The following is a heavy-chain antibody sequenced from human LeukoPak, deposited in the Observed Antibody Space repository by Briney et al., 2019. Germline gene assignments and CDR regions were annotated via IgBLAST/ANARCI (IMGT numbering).Heavy chain of an antibody. CDR3: ARALDSSGWNGRDY. D-gene: IGHD6-19*01. CDR2: VSGGGGST. Sequence: GGSLRLSCAASGFIFSSYAMNWVRQAPGKGLEWVSTVSGGGGSTYYADSVKGRFTISRDKSKNTLYLQMNSLRPEDTAVYYCARALDSSGWNGRDYWGQGTLVTVSS. CDR1: GFIFSSYA. J-gene: IGHJ4*02. V-gene: IGHV3-23*01.